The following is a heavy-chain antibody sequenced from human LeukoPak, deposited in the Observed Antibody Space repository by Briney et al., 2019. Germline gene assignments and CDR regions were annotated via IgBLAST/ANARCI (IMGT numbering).Heavy chain of an antibody. D-gene: IGHD5-24*01. CDR2: IYHSGST. V-gene: IGHV4-30-2*06. CDR3: ASKLIRAGYNHDAFDI. J-gene: IGHJ3*02. CDR1: GGSISSGGYS. Sequence: SETLSLTRAVSGGSISSGGYSWSWDRQSRGKGLEWIGYIYHSGSTYYNPSLKSRVTISVDTSKNQFSLKLSSVTAADTAVYYCASKLIRAGYNHDAFDIWGQGTMVTVSS.